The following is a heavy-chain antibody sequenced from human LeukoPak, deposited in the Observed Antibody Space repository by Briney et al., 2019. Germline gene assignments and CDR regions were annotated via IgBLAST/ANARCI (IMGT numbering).Heavy chain of an antibody. CDR1: GFPFSSHA. V-gene: IGHV3-23*01. D-gene: IGHD2-21*02. Sequence: PGGSLRLSCAASGFPFSSHAMSWVRQPPGKGLEWVSAISNGKTYYADSVRGRFTISRVDSKNTVSLQMNSLRDEDTALYYCVREAGYCASVCLKSNWFDPWGQGTLVTVSS. CDR2: ISNGKT. J-gene: IGHJ5*02. CDR3: VREAGYCASVCLKSNWFDP.